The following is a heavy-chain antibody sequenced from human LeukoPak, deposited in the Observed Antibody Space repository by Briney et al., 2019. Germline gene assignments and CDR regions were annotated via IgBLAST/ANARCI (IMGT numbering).Heavy chain of an antibody. V-gene: IGHV4-31*03. CDR2: IYYSGGT. CDR3: ARGRYYNVFFDY. J-gene: IGHJ4*02. CDR1: GGSISSGGYY. Sequence: SETLSLTCTVSGGSISSGGYYWSWIRQHPGKGLEWIGYIYYSGGTYYNPSLKSRVTISVDTSKNQFSLKLSSVTAVDTAVYYCARGRYYNVFFDYWGQGTLVTVSS. D-gene: IGHD3-10*01.